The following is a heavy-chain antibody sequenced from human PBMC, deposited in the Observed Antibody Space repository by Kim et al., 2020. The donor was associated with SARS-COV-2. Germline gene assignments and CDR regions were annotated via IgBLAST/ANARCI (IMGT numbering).Heavy chain of an antibody. V-gene: IGHV3-30*18. CDR2: ISNDGGIK. CDR1: GFTFSSYG. D-gene: IGHD6-13*01. J-gene: IGHJ4*02. Sequence: GGSLRLSCAASGFTFSSYGMHWVRQAPGKGLEWVAVISNDGGIKYITDSVRGRFTISRDNSMNTVYLQMNSLRPEDTAVYYCAKDRSSSWAFDYWGQGTLVTVSS. CDR3: AKDRSSSWAFDY.